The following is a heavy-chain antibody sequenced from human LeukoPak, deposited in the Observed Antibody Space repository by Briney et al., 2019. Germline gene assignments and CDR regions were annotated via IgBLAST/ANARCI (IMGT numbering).Heavy chain of an antibody. CDR2: INGDGRTA. V-gene: IGHV3-74*01. J-gene: IGHJ4*02. Sequence: PGGSLRLSCAASGFTFSIYWMHWVRQAPGEGLVWVSRINGDGRTATYADSVKGRFTISRDNSKNTLYLQMNSLRAEDTAVYYCAKDGSRYSYGYYYFDYWGQGTLVTVSS. D-gene: IGHD5-18*01. CDR3: AKDGSRYSYGYYYFDY. CDR1: GFTFSIYW.